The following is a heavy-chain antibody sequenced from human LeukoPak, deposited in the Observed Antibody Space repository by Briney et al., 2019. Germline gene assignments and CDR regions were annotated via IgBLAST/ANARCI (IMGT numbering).Heavy chain of an antibody. CDR1: GGTFSSYA. J-gene: IGHJ4*02. CDR3: ASTPPYYYDSSGYYPMGYFDY. V-gene: IGHV1-69*13. Sequence: GASVTVSCKASGGTFSSYAISWVRQAPGQGLEWMGGIIPIFGTANYAQKFQGRVTITADESTSTAYMELSSLRSEDTAVYYRASTPPYYYDSSGYYPMGYFDYWGQGTLVTVSS. CDR2: IIPIFGTA. D-gene: IGHD3-22*01.